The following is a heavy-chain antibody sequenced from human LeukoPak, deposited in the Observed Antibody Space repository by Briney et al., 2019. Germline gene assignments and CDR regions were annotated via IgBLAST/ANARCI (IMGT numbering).Heavy chain of an antibody. CDR3: AREGAVAGTDY. CDR1: GFTFSSYG. CDR2: IPYDGSNK. Sequence: GGSLRLSCAASGFTFSSYGMHWVRQAPGKGLEWVAVIPYDGSNKYYADSVKGRFTISRDNSKNTLYLQMNSLRAEDTAVYYCAREGAVAGTDYWGQGTLVTVSS. D-gene: IGHD6-19*01. V-gene: IGHV3-30*03. J-gene: IGHJ4*02.